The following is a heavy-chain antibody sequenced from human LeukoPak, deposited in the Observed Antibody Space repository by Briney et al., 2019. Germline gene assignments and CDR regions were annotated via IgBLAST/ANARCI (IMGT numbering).Heavy chain of an antibody. D-gene: IGHD2-15*01. CDR1: GFTFSNYA. J-gene: IGHJ4*02. Sequence: GRSLRLSCAASGFTFSNYAMSWVRQAPGKGLEWVSAIGGGGGSTYYVDSVKGRFTISRDNYKNTLYLQMNSLRAEDTALYYCAKGRSRSGPDYWGQGALASVSS. CDR2: IGGGGGST. V-gene: IGHV3-23*01. CDR3: AKGRSRSGPDY.